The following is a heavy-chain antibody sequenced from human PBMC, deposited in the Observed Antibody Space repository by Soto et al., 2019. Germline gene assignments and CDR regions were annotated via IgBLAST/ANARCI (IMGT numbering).Heavy chain of an antibody. V-gene: IGHV4-30-2*01. CDR2: IYHSGSI. Sequence: SETLSLTCAVSGGSISSGGYSWSWIRQPPGKGLEWIGYIYHSGSIYYNPSLKSRVTISVDRSKNQFSLKLSSVTAADTAVYYCARGMTTVTTIDYWGQGTLVTVSS. J-gene: IGHJ4*02. D-gene: IGHD4-4*01. CDR3: ARGMTTVTTIDY. CDR1: GGSISSGGYS.